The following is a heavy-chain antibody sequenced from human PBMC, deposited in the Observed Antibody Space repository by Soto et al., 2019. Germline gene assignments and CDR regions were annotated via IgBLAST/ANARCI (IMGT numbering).Heavy chain of an antibody. CDR1: GGPLSSYY. V-gene: IGHV4-59*01. D-gene: IGHD1-1*01. Sequence: PSEPLSLTRTVPGGPLSSYYCCRTRQPPGKGMEWIGYIYYSGNTNYDPSLKRRVTISLDTSKNNFSLKLSPVTDAHTPGYCFGREGGGLDRYFNYWGQGTLVTVS. CDR3: GREGGGLDRYFNY. J-gene: IGHJ4*02. CDR2: IYYSGNT.